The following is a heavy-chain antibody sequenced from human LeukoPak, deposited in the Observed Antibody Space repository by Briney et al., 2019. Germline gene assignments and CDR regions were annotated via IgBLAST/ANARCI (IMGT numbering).Heavy chain of an antibody. V-gene: IGHV3-15*01. Sequence: PGGSLRLSCAASGFTFSNAWMSWVRQAPGKGLEWVGRIKSKTDGGSTDYAAPVKGRFTISRDDSKNTLYLQMNSLKTEDTVVYYCTTGAGYSDAFDIWGQGTMVTVSS. CDR1: GFTFSNAW. J-gene: IGHJ3*02. CDR3: TTGAGYSDAFDI. D-gene: IGHD3-10*01. CDR2: IKSKTDGGST.